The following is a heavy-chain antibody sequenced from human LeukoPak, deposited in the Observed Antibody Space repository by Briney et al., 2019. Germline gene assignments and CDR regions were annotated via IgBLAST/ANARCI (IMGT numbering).Heavy chain of an antibody. CDR1: GFTFSNAW. D-gene: IGHD2-15*01. CDR3: ARVLLGRDYFDY. CDR2: IKSKTDGGTT. Sequence: GGSLRLSCAASGFTFSNAWMSWVRQAPGKGLEWVGRIKSKTDGGTTDYAAPVKGRFTISRDDSKNTLYLQMNSLKTEDTAVYYCARVLLGRDYFDYWGQGTLVTVSS. J-gene: IGHJ4*02. V-gene: IGHV3-15*01.